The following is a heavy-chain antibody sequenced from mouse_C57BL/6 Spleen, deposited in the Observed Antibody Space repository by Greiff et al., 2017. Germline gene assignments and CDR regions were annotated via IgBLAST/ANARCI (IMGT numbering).Heavy chain of an antibody. CDR2: IDPEDGET. V-gene: IGHV14-2*01. J-gene: IGHJ2*01. D-gene: IGHD1-1*01. Sequence: EVKLQESGAELVKPGASVKLSCTASGFNIKDYYMHWVKQRAEQGLEWIGRIDPEDGETKYAPKFQGKATITADTSSNTAYLQLSSLTSEDTAVYYCASYYYGSSSYFDYWGQGTTLTVSS. CDR3: ASYYYGSSSYFDY. CDR1: GFNIKDYY.